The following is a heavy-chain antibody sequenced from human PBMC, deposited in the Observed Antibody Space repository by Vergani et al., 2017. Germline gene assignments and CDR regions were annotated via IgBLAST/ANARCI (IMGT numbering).Heavy chain of an antibody. D-gene: IGHD3-3*01. CDR3: ARARKXRFGVVWENWFDP. Sequence: EVQLLESGGGLVQPGGSLRLSCAASGFTFSSYAMSWVRQVPGKGLEWVSGISGDGDTISYADSVKGRFTISRDNAKNTLFLQMNSLRAEDTAVYYCARARKXRFGVVWENWFDPWGQGTLVTVSS. J-gene: IGHJ5*02. CDR1: GFTFSSYA. CDR2: ISGDGDTI. V-gene: IGHV3-23*01.